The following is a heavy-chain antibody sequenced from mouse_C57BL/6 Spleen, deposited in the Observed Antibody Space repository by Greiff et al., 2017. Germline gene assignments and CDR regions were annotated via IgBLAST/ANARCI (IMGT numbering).Heavy chain of an antibody. CDR2: ISSGSSTI. Sequence: EVKLVESGGGLVKPGGSLKLSCAASGFTFSDYGMHWVRQASEKGLEWVAYISSGSSTIYYADTVKGRFTISRDNAKNTLFLQMTSLRSEDTAMYYCARPYDGYFFWFAYWGQGTLVTVSA. CDR1: GFTFSDYG. D-gene: IGHD2-3*01. CDR3: ARPYDGYFFWFAY. J-gene: IGHJ3*01. V-gene: IGHV5-17*01.